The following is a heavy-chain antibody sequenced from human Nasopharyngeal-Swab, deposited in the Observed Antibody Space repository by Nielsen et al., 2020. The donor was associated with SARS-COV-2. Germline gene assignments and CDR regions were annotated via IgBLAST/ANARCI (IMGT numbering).Heavy chain of an antibody. V-gene: IGHV3-66*01. Sequence: ESQKISGAASGFTVSSNYMSWVRQAPGKGLEWVSVIYSGGSTYYADSVKGRFTISRDNSKNTLYLQMNSLRAEDTAVYYCARDIYCSSTSCPNTGGTWFDPWGQGTLVTVSS. J-gene: IGHJ5*02. CDR3: ARDIYCSSTSCPNTGGTWFDP. D-gene: IGHD2-2*01. CDR1: GFTVSSNY. CDR2: IYSGGST.